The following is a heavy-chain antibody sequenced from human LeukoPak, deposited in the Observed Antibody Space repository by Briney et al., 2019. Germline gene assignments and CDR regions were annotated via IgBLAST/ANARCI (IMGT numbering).Heavy chain of an antibody. D-gene: IGHD2-2*01. Sequence: GASVRVSCKASGYTFSAYCVYWVRQVPAPGHGLEWMGWVNPNNGDTEYAEKFRGRVTMTRDTSISTVYMELSRLRSDDTAVYYCARDVGEYCSSINCHASDYWGQGTLVTVSS. V-gene: IGHV1-2*02. CDR1: GYTFSAYC. CDR3: ARDVGEYCSSINCHASDY. CDR2: VNPNNGDT. J-gene: IGHJ4*02.